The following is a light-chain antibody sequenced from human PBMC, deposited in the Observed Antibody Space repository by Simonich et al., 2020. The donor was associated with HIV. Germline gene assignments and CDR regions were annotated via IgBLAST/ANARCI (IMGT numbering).Light chain of an antibody. CDR2: KES. V-gene: IGKV1-5*03. J-gene: IGKJ1*01. CDR1: QKISTF. Sequence: DIQMPQSPSSLPASVGESVTISCRSSQKISTFLNWYQQKPGKAPKLLIYKESSLESGVPSRFSGSGSGTEFTLTISILQPDDFASYYCQQYNSYFRAFGQGTKVEIK. CDR3: QQYNSYFRA.